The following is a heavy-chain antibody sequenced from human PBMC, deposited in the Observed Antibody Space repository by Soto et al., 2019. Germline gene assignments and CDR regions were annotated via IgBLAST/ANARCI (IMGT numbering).Heavy chain of an antibody. J-gene: IGHJ4*02. CDR3: ATFMTVTGPGWGRASEY. D-gene: IGHD6-19*01. CDR1: GYTFTSYY. Sequence: DSVKVYCKASGYTFTSYYMHWVRQAPGQGLEWMGIINPSGGSTSYAQKFQGRVTMTRDTSTSTVYMELNTLGAEDTAIYYCATFMTVTGPGWGRASEYWGQGTRVTVSS. CDR2: INPSGGST. V-gene: IGHV1-46*01.